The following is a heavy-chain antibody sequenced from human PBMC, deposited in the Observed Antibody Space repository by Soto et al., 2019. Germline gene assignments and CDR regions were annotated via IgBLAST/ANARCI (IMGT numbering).Heavy chain of an antibody. CDR1: GFIFSNYG. CDR3: AKRGGVVGGSEHPFFEY. Sequence: QVQLVESGGGVVQPGKSLRLSCAASGFIFSNYGMHWVRQAPGKGLEWVALISFDGKNRNYAHSVKGRFTIYRDNPKNTLYLEMNSLRPEDTAFYYCAKRGGVVGGSEHPFFEYWGQGTLVTVSS. D-gene: IGHD2-15*01. CDR2: ISFDGKNR. J-gene: IGHJ4*02. V-gene: IGHV3-30*18.